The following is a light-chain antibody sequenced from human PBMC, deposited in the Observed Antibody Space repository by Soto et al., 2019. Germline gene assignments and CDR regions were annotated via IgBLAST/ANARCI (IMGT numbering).Light chain of an antibody. J-gene: IGKJ2*01. CDR3: QQYNSYSYT. Sequence: DIQMTQSPSTLSASVGDRVTITCRASQSISSWLAWYQQKPGKAPKVLIYDASSLESGVPSRFSGSGSGTEFTLTISSLQPDDFANYYCQQYNSYSYTFGQGTKVDIK. V-gene: IGKV1-5*01. CDR1: QSISSW. CDR2: DAS.